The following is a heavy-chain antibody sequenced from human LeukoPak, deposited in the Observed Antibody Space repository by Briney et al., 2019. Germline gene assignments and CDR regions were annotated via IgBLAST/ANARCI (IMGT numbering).Heavy chain of an antibody. J-gene: IGHJ5*02. CDR2: INESVGSP. CDR1: GFTFTSYA. CDR3: AKIDYDFWSGSRLGGWFDP. V-gene: IGHV3-23*01. D-gene: IGHD3-3*01. Sequence: PGRSLRLSCAASGFTFTSYAMSWVRRTPGKGLEWVSVINESVGSPYYADSVKGRFTISRDNSKNTLYLQMNSLRAEDTAVYYCAKIDYDFWSGSRLGGWFDPWGQGTLVTVSS.